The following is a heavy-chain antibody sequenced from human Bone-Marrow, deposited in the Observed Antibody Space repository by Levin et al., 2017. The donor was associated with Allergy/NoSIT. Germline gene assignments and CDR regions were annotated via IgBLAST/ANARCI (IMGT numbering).Heavy chain of an antibody. V-gene: IGHV3-23*01. CDR3: AKGMELWDIIAVGPPFDY. J-gene: IGHJ4*02. D-gene: IGHD6-19*01. CDR2: ISGGGGRT. Sequence: GGSLRLSCTASGFTFSTYAMSWVRQAPGKGPEWVSSISGGGGRTDYADSVKGRFTISRDNSKNTLYLQMNSLRVEDTAVYYCAKGMELWDIIAVGPPFDYWGQGTLVTVSS. CDR1: GFTFSTYA.